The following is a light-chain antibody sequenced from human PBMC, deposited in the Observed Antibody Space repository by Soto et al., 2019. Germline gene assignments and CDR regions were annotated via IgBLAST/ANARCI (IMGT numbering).Light chain of an antibody. CDR3: QKLHNFPLT. CDR2: AAS. Sequence: DIQLTQSPSFLSASVGDRVTITCRASQGISSSLAWYQQKPGEAPRLLIYAASTLQSGVPSRFSGSGYGTEFTLTISSLQPEDFASYYCQKLHNFPLTFGQGTRLEIK. J-gene: IGKJ5*01. CDR1: QGISSS. V-gene: IGKV1-9*01.